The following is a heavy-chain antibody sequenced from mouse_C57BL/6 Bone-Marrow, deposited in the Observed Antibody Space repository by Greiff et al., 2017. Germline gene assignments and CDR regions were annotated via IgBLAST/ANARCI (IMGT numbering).Heavy chain of an antibody. Sequence: EVQGVESGGGLVKPGGSLKLSCAASGFTFSSYAMSWVRQTPEKRLEWVATISDGGSYTYYPDNVKGRFTISRDNAKNNLYLQMSHLKSEDTAMYYCARDGYYVRYFDVWGTGTTVTVSS. J-gene: IGHJ1*03. D-gene: IGHD2-3*01. V-gene: IGHV5-4*01. CDR2: ISDGGSYT. CDR3: ARDGYYVRYFDV. CDR1: GFTFSSYA.